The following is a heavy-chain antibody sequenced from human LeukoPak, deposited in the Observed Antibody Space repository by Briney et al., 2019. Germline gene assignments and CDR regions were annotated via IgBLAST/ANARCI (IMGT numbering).Heavy chain of an antibody. J-gene: IGHJ5*02. CDR1: GFTFSSYS. CDR2: ISSSSSTI. V-gene: IGHV3-48*01. D-gene: IGHD3-10*02. CDR3: AGYYYVSFDP. Sequence: GGSLRLSCAASGFTFSSYSMNWVRQAPGKGLEWVSYISSSSSTIYYADSVKGRFTISRDNAKSSLYLQMNSLRAEDTAVYYCAGYYYVSFDPWGQGILVTVSS.